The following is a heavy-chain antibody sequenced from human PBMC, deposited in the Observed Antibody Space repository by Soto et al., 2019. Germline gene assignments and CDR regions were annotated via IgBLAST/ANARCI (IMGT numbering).Heavy chain of an antibody. Sequence: ASVKVSCKASGYTFTTFAMHWVRQAPGQGLEWMGWINAGSGNTKYSQKFQDRVNITRDTSASTAYMELSSLRSEDTAVYYCARIVVAGDSYYFDYWGQGTLVTVSS. CDR2: INAGSGNT. V-gene: IGHV1-3*01. CDR1: GYTFTTFA. J-gene: IGHJ4*02. D-gene: IGHD2-15*01. CDR3: ARIVVAGDSYYFDY.